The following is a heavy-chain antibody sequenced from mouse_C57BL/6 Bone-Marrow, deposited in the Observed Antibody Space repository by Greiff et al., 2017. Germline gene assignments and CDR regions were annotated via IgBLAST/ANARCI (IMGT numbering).Heavy chain of an antibody. J-gene: IGHJ2*01. CDR1: GYTFTSYW. CDR3: ARCPQFDY. V-gene: IGHV1-72*01. Sequence: QVQLQQPGAELVQPGASVKLSCKASGYTFTSYWMHWVKQRPGRGLEGIGRIDPNSGGTKYNEKFQSKAKLTVDKPSITAYMQLSSLTSEDSAVYYCARCPQFDYWGQGTTLTVSS. CDR2: IDPNSGGT.